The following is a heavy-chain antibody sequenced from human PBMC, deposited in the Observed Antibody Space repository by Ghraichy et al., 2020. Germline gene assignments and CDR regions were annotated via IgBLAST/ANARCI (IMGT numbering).Heavy chain of an antibody. D-gene: IGHD6-19*01. Sequence: ASVKVSCKTAGDTVTGYDMQGELQARGQGLEWMGWINPKSGGTNYAQKFQGRVTMTSGTSISTVYMELSRLRSDDTAVYYCSRDRQAGRDYWGQGTPVTVSS. V-gene: IGHV1-2*02. CDR2: INPKSGGT. CDR1: GDTVTGYD. CDR3: SRDRQAGRDY. J-gene: IGHJ4*02.